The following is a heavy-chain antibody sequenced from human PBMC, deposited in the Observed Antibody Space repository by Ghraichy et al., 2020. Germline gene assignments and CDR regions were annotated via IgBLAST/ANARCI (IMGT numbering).Heavy chain of an antibody. CDR1: GFNFNRFW. CDR3: ARDLPDAGIQPFDY. V-gene: IGHV3-7*01. J-gene: IGHJ4*01. D-gene: IGHD1-14*01. Sequence: GGSLRLSCAASGFNFNRFWMYWVRQAPGKGLEWVANIKQDGSEKYYVDSVKGRFTISRDNAKDSLYLQMNSLRAEDTAVYYCARDLPDAGIQPFDYWGQEPWSPSPQ. CDR2: IKQDGSEK.